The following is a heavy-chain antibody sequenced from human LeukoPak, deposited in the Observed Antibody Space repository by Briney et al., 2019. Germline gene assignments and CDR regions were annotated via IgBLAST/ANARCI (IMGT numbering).Heavy chain of an antibody. V-gene: IGHV4-30-4*01. CDR1: GGSISSNNYY. CDR3: ARETHDPTLVRGVVDY. CDR2: IYYSGST. Sequence: SETLSLTCTVSGGSISSNNYYWSWIRQPPGKGLGWIGFIYYSGSTYYNPSLTSRVSISADTSRNQFSLNLRSVTAADTAVYYCARETHDPTLVRGVVDYWGRGTLVTVSS. J-gene: IGHJ4*02. D-gene: IGHD3-10*01.